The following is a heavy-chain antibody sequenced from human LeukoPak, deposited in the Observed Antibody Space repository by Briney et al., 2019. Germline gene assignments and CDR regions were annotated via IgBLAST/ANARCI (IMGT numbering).Heavy chain of an antibody. D-gene: IGHD3-22*01. V-gene: IGHV3-9*01. CDR2: ISWNSGSI. CDR3: AKDGLRAYYYDSSGYYFDY. J-gene: IGHJ4*02. Sequence: GRSLRLSCAASGFTFDDYAMHWVRQAPGKGLEWVSGISWNSGSIGYADSVKGRFTISRDNAKNSLYLQMNSLRAEDTALCYCAKDGLRAYYYDSSGYYFDYWGQGTLVTVSS. CDR1: GFTFDDYA.